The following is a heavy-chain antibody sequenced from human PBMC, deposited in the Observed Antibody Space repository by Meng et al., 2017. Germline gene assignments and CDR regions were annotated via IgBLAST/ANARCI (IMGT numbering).Heavy chain of an antibody. CDR1: GGSISSYY. J-gene: IGHJ5*02. CDR2: IYYSGGT. D-gene: IGHD3-16*02. Sequence: SETLSLTCTVSGGSISSYYWSWIRQPPGKGLEWMGYIYYSGGTNYNPSLKSRVTISVDTSKNQFSLKLSSVTAADTAVYYCARERYYVWGSYRANWFDPWGQGTLVTVSS. CDR3: ARERYYVWGSYRANWFDP. V-gene: IGHV4-59*01.